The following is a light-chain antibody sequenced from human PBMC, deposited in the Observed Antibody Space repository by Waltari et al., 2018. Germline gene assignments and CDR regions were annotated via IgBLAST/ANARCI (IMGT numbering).Light chain of an antibody. Sequence: EIVMTQSPATLSVSPGEGSTLTCRASQSINTNLAWYQQKPGQPPRLLIFGASPRATGIPDRFSGSGSGTEFTLTISSLQSEDFAAYFCQHYNNWPLTFGGGTKVEIK. CDR1: QSINTN. V-gene: IGKV3-15*01. CDR3: QHYNNWPLT. J-gene: IGKJ4*01. CDR2: GAS.